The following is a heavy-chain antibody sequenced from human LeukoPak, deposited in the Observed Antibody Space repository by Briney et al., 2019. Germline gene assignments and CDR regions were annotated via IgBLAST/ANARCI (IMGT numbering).Heavy chain of an antibody. D-gene: IGHD3-22*01. Sequence: SVKVSCKASGGTFSSYAISWVRQAPGQGLEWMGRIIPIFGTANYAQKFQGRVTITTDESTSTAYMELSSLRSEDTAVYYCAGSPRIATNWFDPWGQGTLVTVSS. CDR1: GGTFSSYA. V-gene: IGHV1-69*05. CDR2: IIPIFGTA. J-gene: IGHJ5*02. CDR3: AGSPRIATNWFDP.